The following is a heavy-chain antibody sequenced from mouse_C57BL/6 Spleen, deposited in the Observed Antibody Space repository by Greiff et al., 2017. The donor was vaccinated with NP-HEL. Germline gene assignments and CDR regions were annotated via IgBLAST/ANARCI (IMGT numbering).Heavy chain of an antibody. J-gene: IGHJ2*01. D-gene: IGHD1-1*02. CDR1: YTFTDYYM. V-gene: IGHV1-83*01. Sequence: VQLQQSGPELVKPGASVKMSCKASGYTFTDYYMHWVKQKPGKGLEWIGEIYPGSGNTYYNEKFKGKATLTADTSSSTAYMQLSSLTSEDSAVYFCARCGNYGPNFDDWGQGTTLTVSS. CDR2: YPGSGNTY. CDR3: RCGNYGPNFDD.